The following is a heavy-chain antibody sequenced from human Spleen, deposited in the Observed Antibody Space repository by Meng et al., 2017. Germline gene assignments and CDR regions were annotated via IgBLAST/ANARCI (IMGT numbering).Heavy chain of an antibody. CDR3: ARDLGGIFAY. D-gene: IGHD6-13*01. V-gene: IGHV3-23*01. Sequence: GGSLRLSCAASGLTFSNYAMNWVRQAPGRGLEWVSTLSWNGDSAYYADSVKGRFTISRDNAKNTLYLQMNSLRAEDTAVYYCARDLGGIFAYWGQGALVTVSS. CDR2: LSWNGDSA. CDR1: GLTFSNYA. J-gene: IGHJ4*02.